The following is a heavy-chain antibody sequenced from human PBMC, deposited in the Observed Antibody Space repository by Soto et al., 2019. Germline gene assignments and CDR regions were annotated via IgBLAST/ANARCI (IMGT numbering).Heavy chain of an antibody. CDR1: GFTFCGHA. CDR2: IWYDGSNK. D-gene: IGHD6-19*01. Sequence: QVQLVESGGGVAQPGRSLRLSCTVSGFTFCGHAMHWVRQAPGKGLEWVTQIWYDGSNKYYAESVKGRFTISRDNSKNTLYLQMNSLRVEDTAVYYCARDGQGLAPYALDVWGQGTSVTVSS. V-gene: IGHV3-33*01. CDR3: ARDGQGLAPYALDV. J-gene: IGHJ6*02.